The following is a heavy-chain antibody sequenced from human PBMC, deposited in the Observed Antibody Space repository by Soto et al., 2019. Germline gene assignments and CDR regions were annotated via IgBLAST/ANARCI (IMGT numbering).Heavy chain of an antibody. CDR2: IIPIFGTA. D-gene: IGHD2-2*01. CDR3: ARVGHPGDCSSTSCYYYYYYMDV. J-gene: IGHJ6*03. V-gene: IGHV1-69*13. CDR1: GGTFSSYA. Sequence: ASVKVSCKASGGTFSSYAISWVRQAPGQGLEWMGGIIPIFGTANYAQKFQGRVTITADASTSTAYMELSSLRSEDTAVYYCARVGHPGDCSSTSCYYYYYYMDVWGKGTTVTVSS.